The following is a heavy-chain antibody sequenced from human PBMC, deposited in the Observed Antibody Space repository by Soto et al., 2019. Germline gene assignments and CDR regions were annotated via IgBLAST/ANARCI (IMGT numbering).Heavy chain of an antibody. J-gene: IGHJ5*02. CDR2: MHHTQGT. V-gene: IGHV4-59*01. CDR1: GASISSYY. D-gene: IGHD3-9*01. CDR3: ARVPFVGYFDWLGP. Sequence: PSETLSLTSSVSGASISSYYWTWIRQPPGGGLEWIGYMHHTQGTNDNPSLRGRVHMSIDTSMNQFSLRLTSVTAADTAVYYCARVPFVGYFDWLGPWGHGTLVTAPS.